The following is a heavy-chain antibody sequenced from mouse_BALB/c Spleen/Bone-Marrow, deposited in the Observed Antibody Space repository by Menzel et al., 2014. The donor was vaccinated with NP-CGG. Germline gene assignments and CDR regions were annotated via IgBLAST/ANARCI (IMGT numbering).Heavy chain of an antibody. J-gene: IGHJ2*01. CDR3: ARLDSSGSNYFDY. V-gene: IGHV5-9-4*01. CDR1: GFSFXTYA. D-gene: IGHD3-2*01. Sequence: EVNVVESGGGLVKPGGSLKLACAASGFSFXTYAMSWVRQSPEKRLEWVATINSGGSYTYYPDTVTSRFTISRDNAKNTLYLEMSSLRSEDAAMYYCARLDSSGSNYFDYWGQGTTLTVSS. CDR2: INSGGSYT.